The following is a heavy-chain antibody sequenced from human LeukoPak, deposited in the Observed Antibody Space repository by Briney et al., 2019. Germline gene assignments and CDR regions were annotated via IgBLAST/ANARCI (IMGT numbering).Heavy chain of an antibody. CDR1: GFTFSSYW. Sequence: PGGSLRLSCAASGFTFSSYWMHWVRQAPGKGLVWVSRINSDGSSTSYADSVKGRFTISRDNAKNTLYLQMNSLRAEDTAVYYCARANCGGDCYFAPRFDYWGQGTLVTVSS. CDR3: ARANCGGDCYFAPRFDY. V-gene: IGHV3-74*01. J-gene: IGHJ4*02. CDR2: INSDGSST. D-gene: IGHD2-21*02.